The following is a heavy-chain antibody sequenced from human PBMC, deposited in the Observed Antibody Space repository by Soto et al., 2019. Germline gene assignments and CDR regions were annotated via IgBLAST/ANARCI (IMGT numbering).Heavy chain of an antibody. V-gene: IGHV4-31*03. CDR1: GCSISSGGYH. CDR2: IYYSGST. CDR3: ARGKNWFDP. Sequence: SAPLSLTCTVSGCSISSGGYHWSWIRQHPGKGLEWIGYIYYSGSTYYNPSLKSRVTISVDTSKNQFSLKLSSVTAADTAVYYCARGKNWFDPWGQGTLVTVSS. J-gene: IGHJ5*02.